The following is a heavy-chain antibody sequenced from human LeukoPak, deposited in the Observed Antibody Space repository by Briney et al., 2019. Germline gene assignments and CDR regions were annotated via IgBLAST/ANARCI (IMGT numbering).Heavy chain of an antibody. Sequence: SETLSLTCAVYGGSFSGYYWSWIRQPPGKGLEWIGEINHSGSTNYNPSLKSRVTISVDTSKNQFSLKLSSVTAADTAVYYCARRHVEYSSSSDPYHFDYWGQGTLVTVSS. D-gene: IGHD6-6*01. V-gene: IGHV4-34*01. CDR2: INHSGST. J-gene: IGHJ4*02. CDR3: ARRHVEYSSSSDPYHFDY. CDR1: GGSFSGYY.